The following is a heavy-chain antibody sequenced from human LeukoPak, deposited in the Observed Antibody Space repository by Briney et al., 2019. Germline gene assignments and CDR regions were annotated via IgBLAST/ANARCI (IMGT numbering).Heavy chain of an antibody. D-gene: IGHD3-22*01. V-gene: IGHV1-69*05. CDR2: IIPIFGTA. J-gene: IGHJ4*02. CDR3: ARYYYDSGGYLWDYFDY. CDR1: GYTFTSYD. Sequence: SVKVSRKASGYTFTSYDISWVRQAPGQGLEWMGGIIPIFGTANYAQKFQGRVTITTDESTSTAYMELSSLRSEDTAVYYCARYYYDSGGYLWDYFDYWGQGTLVTVSS.